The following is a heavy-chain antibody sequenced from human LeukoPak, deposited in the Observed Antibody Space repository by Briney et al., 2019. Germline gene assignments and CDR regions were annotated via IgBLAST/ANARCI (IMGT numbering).Heavy chain of an antibody. V-gene: IGHV4-4*02. CDR3: ARVAQKLERIAVAGTSEWRANWYFDL. J-gene: IGHJ2*01. CDR1: GGSITNSYW. CDR2: IYYSGST. D-gene: IGHD6-19*01. Sequence: SETLSLTCAVSGGSITNSYWWTWVRQSPGKGLEWVGEIYYSGSTNYNPSLKSRVTMSVDTSKNQFSLKLRSVTAADTAVYYCARVAQKLERIAVAGTSEWRANWYFDLWGRGTLVTVSS.